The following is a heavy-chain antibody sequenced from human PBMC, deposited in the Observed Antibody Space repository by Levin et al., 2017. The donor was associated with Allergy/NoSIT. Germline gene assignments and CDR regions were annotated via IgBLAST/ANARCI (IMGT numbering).Heavy chain of an antibody. CDR1: GFIFSDYS. V-gene: IGHV3-21*05. D-gene: IGHD3-10*01. CDR3: TREGSSGSYSQD. Sequence: GESLKISCSGSGFIFSDYSFNWVRQAPGKGLEWISYIRSSGSHIFYADSVRGRFTISRDNAKKSLNLQMNSLRDEDTAVYYCTREGSSGSYSQDWGQGTLVTVSS. CDR2: IRSSGSHI. J-gene: IGHJ4*02.